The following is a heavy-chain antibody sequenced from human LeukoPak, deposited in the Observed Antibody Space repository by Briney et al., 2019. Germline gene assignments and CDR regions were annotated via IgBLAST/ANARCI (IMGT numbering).Heavy chain of an antibody. Sequence: GGSLRLSCSFSGLIASSNYMAWVRQAPGKGLQWISFIYGGGNTLYADSVMGRFSVSRDNSKTTLYLQMNSLRAEDTAVYYCATGGRSGMAFDFWGQGTLVTVSS. D-gene: IGHD5-24*01. CDR1: GLIASSNY. CDR3: ATGGRSGMAFDF. V-gene: IGHV3-53*01. CDR2: IYGGGNT. J-gene: IGHJ4*02.